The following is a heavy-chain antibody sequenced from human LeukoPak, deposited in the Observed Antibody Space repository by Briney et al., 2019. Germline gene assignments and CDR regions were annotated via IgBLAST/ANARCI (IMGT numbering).Heavy chain of an antibody. CDR3: ARDSR. V-gene: IGHV3-7*01. J-gene: IGHJ4*02. CDR1: GFTISSVW. Sequence: PGGSLRLSCVASGFTISSVWMSWVRPAPGKGLEWVANISPDETVKTYVDSVEGRFTISKDNAKNSVYLQMNSLTGEDTAVYYCARDSRWGQGTLVSVSS. CDR2: ISPDETVK.